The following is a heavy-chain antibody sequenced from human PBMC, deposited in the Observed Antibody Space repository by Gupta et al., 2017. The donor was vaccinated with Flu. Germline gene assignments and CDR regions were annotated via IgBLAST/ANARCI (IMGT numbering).Heavy chain of an antibody. CDR2: LRTKSAGETA. V-gene: IGHV3-15*01. CDR3: RTDSLEPSR. Sequence: WVRRAPGKGLEWVGRLRTKSAGETADYAGPVKGRFTMSRDDSINTFFLQMDSLKSEDSAMYFCRTDSLEPSRWGQGTLVTVSS. J-gene: IGHJ4*02.